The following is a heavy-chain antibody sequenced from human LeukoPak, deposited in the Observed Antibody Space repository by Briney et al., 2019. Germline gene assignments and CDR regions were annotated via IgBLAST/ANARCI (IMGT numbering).Heavy chain of an antibody. Sequence: GASVRVSFKSSGNTLTTYDFNWVRQASGQGLEWMGWMNPKSGNSGYAESFQGRISLDINRSTDTAYMELTSLRFEDTAVYYCAIWEPAPNAFDPWGQGTLVTVSS. CDR2: MNPKSGNS. CDR3: AIWEPAPNAFDP. V-gene: IGHV1-8*01. D-gene: IGHD1-14*01. CDR1: GNTLTTYD. J-gene: IGHJ5*02.